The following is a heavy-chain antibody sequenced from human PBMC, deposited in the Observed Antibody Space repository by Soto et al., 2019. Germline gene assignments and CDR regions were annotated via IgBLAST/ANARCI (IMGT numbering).Heavy chain of an antibody. V-gene: IGHV1-46*01. CDR2: INPSGGST. D-gene: IGHD2-21*02. J-gene: IGHJ5*02. CDR3: ARDRYCGGDCYSPNWFDP. Sequence: QVQLVQSGAEVKKPGASVKVSCKASGYTFTSYYMHWVRQAPGQGLEWMGIINPSGGSTSYAQKFQGGVTMTRDTSTSTVYLELSSLRCEDTAVYYCARDRYCGGDCYSPNWFDPWGQGTLVTVSS. CDR1: GYTFTSYY.